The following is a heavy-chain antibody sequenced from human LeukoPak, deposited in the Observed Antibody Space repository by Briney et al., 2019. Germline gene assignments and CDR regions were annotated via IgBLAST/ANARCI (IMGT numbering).Heavy chain of an antibody. V-gene: IGHV3-23*01. CDR3: AKDQSNYYDSSGYITN. J-gene: IGHJ4*02. CDR1: GFTFTGYA. CDR2: ISGSGEST. D-gene: IGHD3-22*01. Sequence: PGGSLRLSCVASGFTFTGYAVIWFRQAPGKGLNGVSAISGSGESTYYADSAKGRFTISRDNPKNTLYLQMNSLRAEDTAVYYCAKDQSNYYDSSGYITNWGQGSLVSVSS.